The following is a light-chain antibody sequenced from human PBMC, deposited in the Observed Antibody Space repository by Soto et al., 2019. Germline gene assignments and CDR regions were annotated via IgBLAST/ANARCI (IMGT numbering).Light chain of an antibody. V-gene: IGLV1-40*01. CDR2: GIF. CDR3: QSYDNSLSGSEV. CDR1: SSNIGAGYD. Sequence: QSVLTQPPSVSGAPGQRVTMSCTGSSSNIGAGYDVHWYQQLPGAAPTLLIFGIFNRPSGVSERFSGSRSGASASLVIAGLQAEDEADYFCQSYDNSLSGSEVFGTGTKVTVL. J-gene: IGLJ1*01.